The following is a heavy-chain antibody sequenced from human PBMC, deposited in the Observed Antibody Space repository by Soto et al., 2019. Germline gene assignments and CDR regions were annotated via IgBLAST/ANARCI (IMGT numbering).Heavy chain of an antibody. J-gene: IGHJ6*03. V-gene: IGHV1-24*01. CDR2: FDPEYGKT. D-gene: IGHD3-16*01. CDR3: ATDEGDSFNLNYNYMDV. CDR1: GRTLSEIS. Sequence: ASVKVSCKVSGRTLSEISIHWMRQAPGRGPEWMGGFDPEYGKTTYAQKFQGRFTMTEDTSTDTAYMELSSLRSDDTAVYYCATDEGDSFNLNYNYMDVWGKGTTITVSS.